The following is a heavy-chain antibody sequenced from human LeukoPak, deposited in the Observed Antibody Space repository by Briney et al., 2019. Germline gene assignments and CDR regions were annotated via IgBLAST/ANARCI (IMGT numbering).Heavy chain of an antibody. V-gene: IGHV3-23*01. Sequence: GGSLKLSCAASGFSFSSYAMSWVRQAPGKGLEWVSAISGSGGSTYYADSVKGRFTISRDNSKNTLYLQMNSLRAEDTAVYYCAKDLGVVVATRIDDWGQGTLVTVSS. J-gene: IGHJ4*02. D-gene: IGHD2-21*01. CDR2: ISGSGGST. CDR3: AKDLGVVVATRIDD. CDR1: GFSFSSYA.